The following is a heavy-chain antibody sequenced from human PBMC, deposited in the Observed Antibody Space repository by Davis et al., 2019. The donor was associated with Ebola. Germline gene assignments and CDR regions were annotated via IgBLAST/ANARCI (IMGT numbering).Heavy chain of an antibody. CDR1: GYSFTSYW. D-gene: IGHD2-2*01. V-gene: IGHV5-10-1*01. CDR2: IEPSDSYT. J-gene: IGHJ6*02. CDR3: ARVRLGYCSSTSCYYYGMDV. Sequence: GESLKISCKGSGYSFTSYWISWVRQLPGKGLEWVERIEPSDSYTNYSPSFQVHVTISADKSISTAYLQWSSLKASDTAMYYCARVRLGYCSSTSCYYYGMDVWGQGTTVTVSS.